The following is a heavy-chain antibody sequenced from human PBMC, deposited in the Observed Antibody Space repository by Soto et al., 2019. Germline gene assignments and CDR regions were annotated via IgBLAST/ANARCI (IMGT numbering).Heavy chain of an antibody. V-gene: IGHV4-34*01. Sequence: PSETLSLTCAVYGGSFSGYYWSWIRQPPGKGLEWIGEINHSGSTNYNPSLKSRVTISVDTSKNQFSLKLSSVTAADTAVYYCGRGTLSDYVWGSYRYRFDYWGQGTVVTVSS. CDR2: INHSGST. CDR1: GGSFSGYY. D-gene: IGHD3-16*02. J-gene: IGHJ4*02. CDR3: GRGTLSDYVWGSYRYRFDY.